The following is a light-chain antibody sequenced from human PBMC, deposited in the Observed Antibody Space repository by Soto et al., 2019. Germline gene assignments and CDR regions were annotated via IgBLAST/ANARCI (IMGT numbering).Light chain of an antibody. CDR3: CAHTERNPHF. Sequence: QSALTQPRSVSGSPGPSVTISCTATGNEVGHHNIVSWYQQHPGKVPKLIIYEVSKRSSWVTDRFSGSKSGNTASLFISGLQFDDEADSYCCAHTERNPHFFGTGPKRTVL. V-gene: IGLV2-11*01. CDR1: GNEVGHHNI. CDR2: EVS. J-gene: IGLJ1*01.